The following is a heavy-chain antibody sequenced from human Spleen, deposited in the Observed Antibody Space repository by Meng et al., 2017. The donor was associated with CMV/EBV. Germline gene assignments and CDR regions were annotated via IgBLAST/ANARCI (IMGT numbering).Heavy chain of an antibody. V-gene: IGHV1-2*02. CDR3: ARGDSGSPNVIDY. J-gene: IGHJ4*02. CDR2: INPNSGGT. CDR1: GYTFTGYY. Sequence: CKASGYTFTGYYMHWVRQAPGQGLEWMGWINPNSGGTNYAQKFQGRVTMTRDMSISTAYMELSRLRSDDTAVYYCARGDSGSPNVIDYWGQGTLVTVSS. D-gene: IGHD1-26*01.